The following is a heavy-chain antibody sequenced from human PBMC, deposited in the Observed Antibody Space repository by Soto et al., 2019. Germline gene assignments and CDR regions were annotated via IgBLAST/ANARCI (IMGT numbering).Heavy chain of an antibody. CDR2: MNPNSGNT. CDR3: ARVITMVRGVYYYGMDV. J-gene: IGHJ6*02. Sequence: ASVKVSCKASGYTFTSYDINWVRQATGQGLEWMGWMNPNSGNTGYARKFQGRVTMTRNTSISTAYMELSSLRSEDTAVYYCARVITMVRGVYYYGMDVWGQGTTVTVSS. CDR1: GYTFTSYD. D-gene: IGHD3-10*01. V-gene: IGHV1-8*01.